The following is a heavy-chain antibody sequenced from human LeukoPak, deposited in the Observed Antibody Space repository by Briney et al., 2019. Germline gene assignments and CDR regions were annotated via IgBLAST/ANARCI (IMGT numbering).Heavy chain of an antibody. V-gene: IGHV1-69*04. D-gene: IGHD2/OR15-2a*01. CDR3: ARVQAVGVPVAIDAYYSYGMDV. CDR1: GGTFSKNA. Sequence: SVKVSCKASGGTFSKNAINWVRQAPGQGLEWMGRFIPMVGMATYAQKFQGRVTITEDRPTTTAYMELSSLRSDDTAVYYCARVQAVGVPVAIDAYYSYGMDVWGQGTAVTVSS. J-gene: IGHJ6*02. CDR2: FIPMVGMA.